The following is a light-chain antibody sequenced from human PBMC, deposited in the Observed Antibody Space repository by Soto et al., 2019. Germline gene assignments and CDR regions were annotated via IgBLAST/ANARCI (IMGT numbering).Light chain of an antibody. CDR3: QHYNSYSAA. CDR2: KAS. CDR1: QTISSC. J-gene: IGKJ1*01. V-gene: IGKV1-5*03. Sequence: DIPMTQSPSSLSGSVGDRVTITCRASQTISSCLAWYQQKPGKAPKLLIYKASTLNSGVPSRFTGSGSGSEFTLTISSLQPDDFATYYCQHYNSYSAAFGQGTLV.